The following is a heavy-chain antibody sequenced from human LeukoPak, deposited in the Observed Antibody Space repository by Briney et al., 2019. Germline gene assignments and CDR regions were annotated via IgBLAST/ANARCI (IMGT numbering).Heavy chain of an antibody. J-gene: IGHJ4*02. CDR1: GGSFSGYY. CDR3: ARGDYDYVWGSYRPYYFDY. CDR2: INHSGST. Sequence: PSETLSLTCAVYGGSFSGYYWSWIRQPPGKGLEWSGEINHSGSTNYNPSLKSRVTISVDTSKNQFSLKLSSVTAADTAVYYCARGDYDYVWGSYRPYYFDYWGQGTLVTVSS. D-gene: IGHD3-16*02. V-gene: IGHV4-34*01.